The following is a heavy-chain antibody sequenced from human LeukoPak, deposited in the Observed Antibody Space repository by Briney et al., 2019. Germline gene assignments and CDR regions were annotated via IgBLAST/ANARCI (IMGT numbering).Heavy chain of an antibody. V-gene: IGHV1-24*01. CDR2: FDPEDGET. CDR3: ATVGSTSARYGMDV. CDR1: GYTLTELS. J-gene: IGHJ6*02. Sequence: ASVKVSCKVSGYTLTELSVHWVRQAPGKGLEWMGGFDPEDGETIYAQKFQGRVTMTEDTSTDTAYMELSSLRSEDTAVYYCATVGSTSARYGMDVWGQGTTVTVSS. D-gene: IGHD2-2*01.